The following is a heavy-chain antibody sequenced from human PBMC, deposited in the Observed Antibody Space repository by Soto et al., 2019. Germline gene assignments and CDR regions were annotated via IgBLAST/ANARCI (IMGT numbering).Heavy chain of an antibody. V-gene: IGHV3-13*01. CDR1: GFTFSSYD. CDR3: ARARKNSSGYYSPRTRPDFDY. D-gene: IGHD3-22*01. J-gene: IGHJ4*02. CDR2: IGTAGDT. Sequence: GGSLRLSCAASGFTFSSYDMHWVRQATGKGLEWVSAIGTAGDTYYPGSVKSRFTISRENAKNSLYLQMNSLRAGDTAVYYCARARKNSSGYYSPRTRPDFDYWGQGTLVTVSS.